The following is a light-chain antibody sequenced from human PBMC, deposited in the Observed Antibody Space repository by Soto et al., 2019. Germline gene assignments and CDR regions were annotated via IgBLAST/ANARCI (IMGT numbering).Light chain of an antibody. Sequence: QSVLTQPASVSGSPGQSITISCTGTSSDVGSYNLVSWYRQYPNKAPKLMIFEGIKRPSGVSNRFSGSKSGNMASLTISGLQAEDEADYYCCSYVRSGTFVFGGGTKVTVL. CDR2: EGI. V-gene: IGLV2-23*03. CDR3: CSYVRSGTFV. J-gene: IGLJ3*02. CDR1: SSDVGSYNL.